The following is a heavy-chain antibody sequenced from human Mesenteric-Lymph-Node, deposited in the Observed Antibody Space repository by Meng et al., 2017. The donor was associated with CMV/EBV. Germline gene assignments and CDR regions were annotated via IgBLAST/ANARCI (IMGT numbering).Heavy chain of an antibody. CDR3: TSLYFWSGYWANY. Sequence: GGSLRLSCAASGFTFSSYSMNWVRQAPGKGLEWVGFIRSETYGGSTEYAASVKGRFSISRDDSKSIVYLQMNSLKIEDTAVYYCTSLYFWSGYWANYWGQGTLVTVSS. CDR2: IRSETYGGST. CDR1: GFTFSSYS. D-gene: IGHD3-3*01. J-gene: IGHJ4*02. V-gene: IGHV3-49*04.